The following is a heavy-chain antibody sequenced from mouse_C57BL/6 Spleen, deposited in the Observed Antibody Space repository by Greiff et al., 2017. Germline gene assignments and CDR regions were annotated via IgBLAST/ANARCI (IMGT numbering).Heavy chain of an antibody. CDR1: GYTFTDSY. CDR3: ARARDYGYDDY. V-gene: IGHV1-26*01. J-gene: IGHJ2*01. D-gene: IGHD2-2*01. Sequence: EVQLQQSGPELVQPGASVKISCKASGYTFTDSYMNWVKQSHGTSLEWIGDINPNNGGTSYNQKFKGKATLTVDKSSSTAYMELRSLTPEDSAVEYYARARDYGYDDYWGQGTTLTVSS. CDR2: INPNNGGT.